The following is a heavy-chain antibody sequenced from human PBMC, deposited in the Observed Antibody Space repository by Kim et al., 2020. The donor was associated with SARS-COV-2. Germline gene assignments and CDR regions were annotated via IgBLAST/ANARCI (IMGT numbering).Heavy chain of an antibody. J-gene: IGHJ4*02. Sequence: YRPAFQGQVTISADKSISTAYLQWSSLKASDTAMYYCARQGSAAMASDYWGQGTLVTVSS. V-gene: IGHV5-51*01. D-gene: IGHD5-18*01. CDR3: ARQGSAAMASDY.